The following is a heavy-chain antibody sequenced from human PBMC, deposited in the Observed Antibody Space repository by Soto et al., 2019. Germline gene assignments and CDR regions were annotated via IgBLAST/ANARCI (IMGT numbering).Heavy chain of an antibody. D-gene: IGHD3-10*01. CDR1: GFTSSDYY. Sequence: PGGSLRLSCAASGFTSSDYYMSWIRQAPGKGLEWVSYISSSGSTIYYADSVKGRFTISRDNAKNSLYLQMNSLRAEDTAVYYCARDRWFGELSLFDYWGQGTPVTVSS. CDR2: ISSSGSTI. V-gene: IGHV3-11*01. J-gene: IGHJ4*02. CDR3: ARDRWFGELSLFDY.